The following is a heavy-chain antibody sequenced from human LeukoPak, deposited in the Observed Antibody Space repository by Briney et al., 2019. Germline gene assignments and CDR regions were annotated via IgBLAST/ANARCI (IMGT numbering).Heavy chain of an antibody. J-gene: IGHJ4*02. CDR2: IYHSGST. V-gene: IGHV4-4*02. D-gene: IGHD3-10*01. CDR3: ASITMVRGVITHFDY. CDR1: GGSISSSNW. Sequence: PSETLSLTCAVSGGSISSSNWWSWVRQPPGKGLEWIGEIYHSGSTNYNPSLKSRVTISVDKSKNRFSLKLSSVTAADTAVYYCASITMVRGVITHFDYWGQGTLVTVSS.